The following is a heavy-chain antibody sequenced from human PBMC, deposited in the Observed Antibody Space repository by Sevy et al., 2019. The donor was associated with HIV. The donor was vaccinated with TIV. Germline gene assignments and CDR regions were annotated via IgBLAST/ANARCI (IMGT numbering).Heavy chain of an antibody. Sequence: GGSLRLSCAASGFTFDDYAMHWVRQAPGKGLEWVSGISWNSGSIGYADSVKGRFTISRDNAKNSLYLQMNSLRAEDTALYYCANDIYHGGKWGIAAAGTYFDYWGQGTLVTVSS. CDR3: ANDIYHGGKWGIAAAGTYFDY. CDR2: ISWNSGSI. D-gene: IGHD6-13*01. CDR1: GFTFDDYA. V-gene: IGHV3-9*01. J-gene: IGHJ4*02.